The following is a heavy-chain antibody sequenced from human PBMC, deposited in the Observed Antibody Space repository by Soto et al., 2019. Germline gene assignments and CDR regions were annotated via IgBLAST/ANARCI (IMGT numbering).Heavy chain of an antibody. CDR2: ISGSGGST. Sequence: PGGSLRLSCAASGFTFSSYAMSWVRQAPGKELEWVSAISGSGGSTYYADSVKGRFTISRDNSKNTLYLQMNSLRAEDTAVYYCAKDLSIAAAGIGPIDYWGQGTLVTVSS. V-gene: IGHV3-23*01. CDR1: GFTFSSYA. CDR3: AKDLSIAAAGIGPIDY. D-gene: IGHD6-13*01. J-gene: IGHJ4*02.